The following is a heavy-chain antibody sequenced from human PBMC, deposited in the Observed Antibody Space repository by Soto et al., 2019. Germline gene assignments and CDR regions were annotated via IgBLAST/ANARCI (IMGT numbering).Heavy chain of an antibody. J-gene: IGHJ4*02. CDR1: GYNFSTYW. CDR2: IYPGDSDT. CDR3: ARHVNLGSGCLDY. V-gene: IGHV5-51*01. Sequence: PGESLKISCQGSGYNFSTYWIGWVRQMSGRGLESLGIIYPGDSDTRYSPSFQGQVTISADKSITTAYLQWSDLKASDTAMDFCARHVNLGSGCLDYWGQGILVTISS. D-gene: IGHD1-26*01.